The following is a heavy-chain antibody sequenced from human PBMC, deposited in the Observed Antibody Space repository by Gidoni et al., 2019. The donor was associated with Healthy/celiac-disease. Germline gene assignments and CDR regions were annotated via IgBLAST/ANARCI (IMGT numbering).Heavy chain of an antibody. CDR3: AKDPVLTTVTNENFDY. V-gene: IGHV3-23*01. J-gene: IGHJ4*02. CDR2: ISGSGGST. D-gene: IGHD4-17*01. CDR1: GFTFSSYA. Sequence: DVQLLESGGGLVQPGGSLRLSCAASGFTFSSYAMSWVRQAPGKGLEWVAAISGSGGSTYYADSVKGRFTISRDNSKNTLYLQMNSLRAEDTAVYYCAKDPVLTTVTNENFDYWGQGTLVTVSS.